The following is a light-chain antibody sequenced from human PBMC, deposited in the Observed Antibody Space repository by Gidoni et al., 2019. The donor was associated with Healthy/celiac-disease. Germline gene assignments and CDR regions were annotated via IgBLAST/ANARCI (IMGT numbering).Light chain of an antibody. CDR1: SSDVGGYNY. V-gene: IGLV2-14*01. CDR2: EVS. CDR3: SSYTSSSTVV. J-gene: IGLJ2*01. Sequence: QSALTQPASVSGSPGQSITISCTGPSSDVGGYNYVSWYQQHPGKAPNLMIYEVSNRPSGVSNRFSGSKSGNTASLTISGLQAEDEADYYCSSYTSSSTVVFGGGTKLTVL.